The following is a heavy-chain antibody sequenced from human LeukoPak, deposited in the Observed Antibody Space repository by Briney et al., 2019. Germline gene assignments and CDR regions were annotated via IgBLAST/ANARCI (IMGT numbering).Heavy chain of an antibody. J-gene: IGHJ5*02. V-gene: IGHV4-4*07. D-gene: IGHD1-7*01. Sequence: PSETLSLTCTVSGGSISSHYWSWIRQPAGKGLEWIGLIYTSGSTRYNPSLNSRVTVSVDTSNNQFSLKPSSVTAADTAVYYCARDPGARNYFDPWGQGILVTVSS. CDR3: ARDPGARNYFDP. CDR1: GGSISSHY. CDR2: IYTSGST.